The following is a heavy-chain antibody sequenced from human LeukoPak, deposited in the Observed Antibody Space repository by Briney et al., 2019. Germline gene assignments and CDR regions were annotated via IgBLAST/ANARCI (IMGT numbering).Heavy chain of an antibody. Sequence: GGSLRLSCAASGFTFSSYEMNWVRQAPGKGLEWVSSISSSSSYIYYADSVKGRFTISRDNAKNSLYLQMNSLRVEDTAMYYCARVGCSGGRCPGYGMDVWGQGTTVTVSS. CDR1: GFTFSSYE. D-gene: IGHD2-15*01. V-gene: IGHV3-21*01. J-gene: IGHJ6*02. CDR3: ARVGCSGGRCPGYGMDV. CDR2: ISSSSSYI.